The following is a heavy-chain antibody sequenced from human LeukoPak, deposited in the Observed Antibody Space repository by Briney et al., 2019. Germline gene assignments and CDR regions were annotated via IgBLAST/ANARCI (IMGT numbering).Heavy chain of an antibody. CDR3: ASEGSSSWYFKDY. Sequence: GGSLRLSCAASGFTFSSYSMNWVRQAPGKGLEWVSSISSSSSYIYYADSVKGRFTISRDNAKNSLYLQMNSLRAEDTAVYYCASEGSSSWYFKDYWGQGTLVTVSS. CDR1: GFTFSSYS. D-gene: IGHD6-13*01. J-gene: IGHJ4*02. CDR2: ISSSSSYI. V-gene: IGHV3-21*01.